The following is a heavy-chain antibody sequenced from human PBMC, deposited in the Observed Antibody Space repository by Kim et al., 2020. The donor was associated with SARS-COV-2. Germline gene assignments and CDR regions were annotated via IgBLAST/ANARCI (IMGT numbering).Heavy chain of an antibody. CDR3: ARGLAPDYSNGPFDY. CDR2: INHSGST. CDR1: GGSFSGYY. D-gene: IGHD4-4*01. Sequence: SETLSLTCAVYGGSFSGYYWSWIRQPPGKGLEWIGEINHSGSTNYNPSLKSRVTISVDTSKNQFSLKLSSVTAADTAVYYCARGLAPDYSNGPFDYWGQGTLVTVSS. J-gene: IGHJ4*02. V-gene: IGHV4-34*01.